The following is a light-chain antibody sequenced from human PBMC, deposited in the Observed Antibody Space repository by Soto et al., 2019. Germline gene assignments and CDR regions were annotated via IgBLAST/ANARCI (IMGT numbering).Light chain of an antibody. Sequence: DIQMTQSPSSLSASVGDRVTITCRASQSISSYLNWYQQKPGKAPKLLIYAASSLQSGVPSRFSGSGSGTDFTLTISSLQPEDFSSYDGQPSHSSPPSPLGQ. V-gene: IGKV1-39*01. CDR2: AAS. CDR3: QPSHSSPPSP. J-gene: IGKJ1*01. CDR1: QSISSY.